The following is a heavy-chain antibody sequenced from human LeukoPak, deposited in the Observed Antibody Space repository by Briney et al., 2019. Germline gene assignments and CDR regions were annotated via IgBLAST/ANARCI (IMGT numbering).Heavy chain of an antibody. Sequence: GRSLRLSCAASGFTFSSYAMHWVRQAPGKGLEWVAVISYDGSNKYYADYVKGRFTISRDNSKNTLYLQMNSLRAEDTAVYYCARTYYYGSGSPSFFDYWGQGTLVTVSS. D-gene: IGHD3-10*01. CDR3: ARTYYYGSGSPSFFDY. CDR2: ISYDGSNK. J-gene: IGHJ4*01. V-gene: IGHV3-30*04. CDR1: GFTFSSYA.